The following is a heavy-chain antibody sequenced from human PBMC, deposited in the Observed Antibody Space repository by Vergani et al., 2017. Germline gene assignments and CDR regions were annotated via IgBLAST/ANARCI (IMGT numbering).Heavy chain of an antibody. CDR3: SCSRSLDYYYGMDV. CDR1: GYTFIGYY. CDR2: INPNSGGT. V-gene: IGHV1-2*02. J-gene: IGHJ6*02. D-gene: IGHD2-15*01. Sequence: QVQLVQFGAEVKKPGASVKVLCKASGYTFIGYYMHWVRQAPGQGLEWMGWINPNSGGTNYAQKFQGRVTMTRDTSISTAYMELSRLGSDDTAVYYCSCSRSLDYYYGMDVWGQGTTVTVSS.